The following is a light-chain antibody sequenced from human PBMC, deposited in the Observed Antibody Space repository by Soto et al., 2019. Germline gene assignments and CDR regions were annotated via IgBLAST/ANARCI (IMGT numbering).Light chain of an antibody. CDR2: GAT. CDR3: QQYDNSPWT. V-gene: IGKV3-20*01. CDR1: QSVSSSY. Sequence: EIVLTQSPGTLSLSPGERATLSCRASQSVSSSYLACHQQKPGQAPRLLIYGATSMATGIPARFSGSGSGTDFTLTISRLEPEDFALYYCQQYDNSPWTFGRGTKVEIK. J-gene: IGKJ1*01.